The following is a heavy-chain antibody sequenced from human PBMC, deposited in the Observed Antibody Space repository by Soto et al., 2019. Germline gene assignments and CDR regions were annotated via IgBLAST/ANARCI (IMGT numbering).Heavy chain of an antibody. Sequence: SVKVSCKASGYTFTCYYMHWVRQAPGQGLEWMGWMNPNSGGTNYAQKFQGRVTMTRDTSISTAYMELSRLRSDDTAVYYCARVPAAILGTYYYYYYGMDGWGQGPTVTVSS. CDR3: ARVPAAILGTYYYYYYGMDG. D-gene: IGHD2-2*01. CDR1: GYTFTCYY. CDR2: MNPNSGGT. J-gene: IGHJ6*02. V-gene: IGHV1-2*02.